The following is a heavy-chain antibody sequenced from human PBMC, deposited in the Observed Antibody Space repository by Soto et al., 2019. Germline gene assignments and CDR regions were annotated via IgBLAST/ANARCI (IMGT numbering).Heavy chain of an antibody. V-gene: IGHV3-74*01. Sequence: EVQLVESGGGLVQPGGSLSLSCSASGLIFSNYKMHWFRQAPGKGLVWVSRINTDGSITDYEDSVKGRFTVSRDNAKNTMYLQMNSLTADDTAVYYCARDTNGLHYWGQGTLVTVSS. CDR1: GLIFSNYK. J-gene: IGHJ4*02. D-gene: IGHD2-8*01. CDR3: ARDTNGLHY. CDR2: INTDGSIT.